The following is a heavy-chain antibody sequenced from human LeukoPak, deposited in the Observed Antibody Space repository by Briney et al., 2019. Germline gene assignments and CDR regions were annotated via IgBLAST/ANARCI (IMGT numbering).Heavy chain of an antibody. CDR1: GFTFSSYG. Sequence: PGRSLRLSCAASGFTFSSYGMRWVRQAPGKGLEWVAVIWYDGSNKYYADSVKGRFTISRDNSKNTLYLQMNSLRAEDTAVYYCARGSGYDRYYFDYWGQGTLVTVSA. V-gene: IGHV3-33*01. J-gene: IGHJ4*02. CDR2: IWYDGSNK. D-gene: IGHD5-12*01. CDR3: ARGSGYDRYYFDY.